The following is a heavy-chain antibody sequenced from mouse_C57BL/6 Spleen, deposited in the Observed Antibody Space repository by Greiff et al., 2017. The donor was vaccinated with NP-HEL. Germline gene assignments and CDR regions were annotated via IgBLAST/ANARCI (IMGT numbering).Heavy chain of an antibody. V-gene: IGHV3-6*01. Sequence: EVQRVESGPGLVKPSQSLSLTCSVTGYSITSGYYWYWIRQFPGNKLEWLGFISYDGSNNYNPSLKNRISITRDTSKNQFFLKLNSVTTEDTATYYCARGTAYFDYWGQGTTLTVSS. J-gene: IGHJ2*01. D-gene: IGHD3-1*01. CDR3: ARGTAYFDY. CDR2: ISYDGSN. CDR1: GYSITSGYY.